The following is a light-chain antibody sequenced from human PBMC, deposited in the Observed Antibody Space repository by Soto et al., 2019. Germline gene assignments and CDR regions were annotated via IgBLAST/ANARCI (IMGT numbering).Light chain of an antibody. CDR1: QSVSRY. Sequence: EIPFTQSPATLSLSPAGRPTLSCTASQSVSRYLAWYQQKPGQDPRILIYDESNRATGIPARFSGSGSGTEFTLTIRSLEPEDFAVYYCQQRSNLVRFGQGTRLEIK. V-gene: IGKV3-11*01. J-gene: IGKJ5*01. CDR2: DES. CDR3: QQRSNLVR.